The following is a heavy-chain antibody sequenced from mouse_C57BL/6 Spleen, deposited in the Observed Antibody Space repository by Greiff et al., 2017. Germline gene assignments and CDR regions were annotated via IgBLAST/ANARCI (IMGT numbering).Heavy chain of an antibody. D-gene: IGHD3-2*02. V-gene: IGHV1-54*01. Sequence: QVQLQQSGAELVRPGTSVKVSCKASGYAFTNYLIEWVKQRPGQGLEWIGVINPGSGGTNYNEKFKGKATLTADKSSSTAYMQLSSLTSEDSAVYFCARDGTAQATWAYWGQGTLVTVSA. J-gene: IGHJ3*01. CDR3: ARDGTAQATWAY. CDR2: INPGSGGT. CDR1: GYAFTNYL.